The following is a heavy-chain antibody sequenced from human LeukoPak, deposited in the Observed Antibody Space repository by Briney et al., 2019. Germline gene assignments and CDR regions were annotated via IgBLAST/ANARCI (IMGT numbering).Heavy chain of an antibody. V-gene: IGHV4-39*07. CDR1: GGSISSSSYH. D-gene: IGHD2-15*01. CDR3: ARGAHCSGGTCLGY. Sequence: SETLSLTCTVSGGSISSSSYHWGWVRQSPGQGLEWIGSMYYSGITYSNPSLKSRVSILLDMSKNQFSLKLRSVTAADTAVYYCARGAHCSGGTCLGYWGQGTQVTVSS. J-gene: IGHJ4*02. CDR2: MYYSGIT.